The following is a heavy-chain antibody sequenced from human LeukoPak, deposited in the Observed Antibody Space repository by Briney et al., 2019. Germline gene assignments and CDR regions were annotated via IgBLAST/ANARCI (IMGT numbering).Heavy chain of an antibody. D-gene: IGHD3-10*01. CDR2: TFFGGSY. CDR3: ARGNYFGSGRFDY. Sequence: PSETLSLTCSVSGVXIINNYWHWIRQTPDKGLDWIGYTFFGGSYNYYRSLRSRTTTSIDTYMSQFSLELSSVTAADTAVYFCARGNYFGSGRFDYWGQGTRVTVSS. J-gene: IGHJ4*02. CDR1: GVXIINNY. V-gene: IGHV4-59*08.